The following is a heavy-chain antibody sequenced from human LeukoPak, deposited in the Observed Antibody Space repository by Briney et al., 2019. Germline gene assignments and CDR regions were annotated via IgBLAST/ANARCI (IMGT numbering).Heavy chain of an antibody. Sequence: GASVKVSCKASGYTLNNHYMYWVRQAPGQGLEWMGVINPSGGSTSYAQKFQGRVTMTRDTSTRTVYMEVSSLRSEDTAVYYCARQGTYSSAIGMGYWGQGTLVTVSS. V-gene: IGHV1-46*02. CDR3: ARQGTYSSAIGMGY. J-gene: IGHJ4*02. D-gene: IGHD6-19*01. CDR1: GYTLNNHY. CDR2: INPSGGST.